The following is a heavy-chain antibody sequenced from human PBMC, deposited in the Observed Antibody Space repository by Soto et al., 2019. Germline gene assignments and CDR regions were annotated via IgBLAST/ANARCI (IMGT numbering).Heavy chain of an antibody. Sequence: EVQLVESGGTLVQPGGSLRLSCSASGFTFSSYVMHWVRQAPGKGLEYVSAIKNSGSTTNYADSVKGRFTISRDNSKNMLYLQMSSLTSEDTAVYYCAVVAGSYWFDCWGQGTLVTVSS. J-gene: IGHJ4*02. D-gene: IGHD6-19*01. CDR3: AVVAGSYWFDC. V-gene: IGHV3-64D*06. CDR2: IKNSGSTT. CDR1: GFTFSSYV.